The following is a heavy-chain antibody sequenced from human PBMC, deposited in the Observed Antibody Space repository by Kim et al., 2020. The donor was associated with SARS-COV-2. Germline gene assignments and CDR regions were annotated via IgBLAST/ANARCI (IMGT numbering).Heavy chain of an antibody. J-gene: IGHJ4*02. Sequence: GGSLRLSCAASGFTFSDFWMNWVRQSPGKGLEWVANIKGDGSDKNYVDSVMGRFSISRDNATNYLYLQMDSLRADDTTVYHCSVGHYGAGGQGTLVTV. CDR3: SVGHYGA. V-gene: IGHV3-7*01. CDR2: IKGDGSDK. D-gene: IGHD3-10*01. CDR1: GFTFSDFW.